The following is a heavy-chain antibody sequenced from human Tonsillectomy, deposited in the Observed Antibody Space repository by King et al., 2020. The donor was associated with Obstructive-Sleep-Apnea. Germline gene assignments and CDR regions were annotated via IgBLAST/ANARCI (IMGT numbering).Heavy chain of an antibody. D-gene: IGHD6-19*01. V-gene: IGHV4-39*07. CDR1: GGSISSSSYY. Sequence: LQLQESGPGLVKPSETLSLTCTVSGGSISSSSYYWGWIRQPPGKGLEWIGSIYYSGTTYYNPSLKSRVTISVDTSKNQFSLKLSSVTAADTAVYYCARVSSGWPPKFAHWGQGTLVTVSS. J-gene: IGHJ5*02. CDR2: IYYSGTT. CDR3: ARVSSGWPPKFAH.